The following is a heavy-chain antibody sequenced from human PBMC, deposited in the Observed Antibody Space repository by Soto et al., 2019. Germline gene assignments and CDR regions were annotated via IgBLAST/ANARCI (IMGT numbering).Heavy chain of an antibody. CDR3: AREIFEGGYYYYYMDV. CDR2: IYSGGST. CDR1: GFTVSSNY. V-gene: IGHV3-66*01. D-gene: IGHD3-16*01. Sequence: EVQLVESGGGLVQPGGSLRLSCAASGFTVSSNYMSWVRQAPGKGLEWVSVIYSGGSTYYADSVKGRFTISRDNSKNTLYLQMNSVRAEDTAVYYCAREIFEGGYYYYYMDVWGKGTTVTVSS. J-gene: IGHJ6*03.